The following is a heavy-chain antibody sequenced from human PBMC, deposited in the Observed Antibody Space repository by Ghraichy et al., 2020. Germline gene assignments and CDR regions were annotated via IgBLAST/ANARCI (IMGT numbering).Heavy chain of an antibody. V-gene: IGHV4-34*01. CDR1: GGSFRNYY. J-gene: IGHJ6*02. Sequence: SETLSLTCAVYGGSFRNYYWTWIRQPPGKGLEYIGEIDHSGSTDHNPSLRSRVTMSVDTSRNQFSLKLSSVTAADTAVYYCARATIRDGMDVWGQGTTVIVSS. CDR2: IDHSGST. D-gene: IGHD5-12*01. CDR3: ARATIRDGMDV.